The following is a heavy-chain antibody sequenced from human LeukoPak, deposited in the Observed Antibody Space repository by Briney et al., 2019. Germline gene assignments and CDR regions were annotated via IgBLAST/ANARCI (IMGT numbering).Heavy chain of an antibody. Sequence: SETLSLTCTVSGGSISSSNYYWGWIRQPPGKGLEWVGSIYYSGNTYYNPSLKSRVTISVDTSKNQFSLKLTSVTAADTAVYYCAHFKGGSFDFWGQGTMVTVSS. CDR3: AHFKGGSFDF. CDR1: GGSISSSNYY. CDR2: IYYSGNT. V-gene: IGHV4-39*01. D-gene: IGHD1-26*01. J-gene: IGHJ3*01.